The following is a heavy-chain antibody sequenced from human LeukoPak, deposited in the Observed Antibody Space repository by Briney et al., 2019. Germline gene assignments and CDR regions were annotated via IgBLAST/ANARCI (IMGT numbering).Heavy chain of an antibody. D-gene: IGHD4-17*01. CDR1: GGSINSGDYY. Sequence: KPSQTLSLTCSVSGGSINSGDYYWNWIRQHPGKGLEWIGYIFYGGSTDYNPSLKSRVVISADTSKNQFSLKLNSVTAADTAVYYCAGQGRADYGPFDSWGQGSLVTVSP. V-gene: IGHV4-31*03. CDR2: IFYGGST. J-gene: IGHJ4*02. CDR3: AGQGRADYGPFDS.